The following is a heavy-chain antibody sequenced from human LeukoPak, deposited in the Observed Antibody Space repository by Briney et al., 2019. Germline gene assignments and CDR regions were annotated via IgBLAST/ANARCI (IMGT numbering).Heavy chain of an antibody. D-gene: IGHD4-17*01. CDR2: ISSTSSTR. J-gene: IGHJ4*02. Sequence: GGSLRLSCAASAFSFSDYYMSWVRQAPGKGLAWVSYISSTSSTRYYAESVKGRFTISRDNGKNSLYLQMNSLRAEDTAVYYCARDRLHYGEYEKTFDYWGQGTLVTVSS. CDR1: AFSFSDYY. CDR3: ARDRLHYGEYEKTFDY. V-gene: IGHV3-11*04.